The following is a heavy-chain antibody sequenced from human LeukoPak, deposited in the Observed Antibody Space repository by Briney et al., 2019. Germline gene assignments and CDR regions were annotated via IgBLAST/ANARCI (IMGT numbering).Heavy chain of an antibody. J-gene: IGHJ4*02. V-gene: IGHV3-11*01. D-gene: IGHD1-26*01. CDR1: GFTFSDYY. CDR2: ISSSGSTI. CDR3: AREISGERTYYFDY. Sequence: PGGSLRLSCAASGFTFSDYYMSWIRQAPGMGLEWVSYISSSGSTIYYADSVKGRFTISRDNAKNSLYLQMNSLRAEDTAVYYCAREISGERTYYFDYWGQGTLVTVSS.